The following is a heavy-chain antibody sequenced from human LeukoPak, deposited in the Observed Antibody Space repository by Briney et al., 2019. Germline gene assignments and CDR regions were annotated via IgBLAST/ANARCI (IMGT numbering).Heavy chain of an antibody. V-gene: IGHV3-74*01. J-gene: IGHJ4*02. CDR1: GFTFSNYW. CDR3: ARVRCSGGSCYFDY. Sequence: GGSLRLSCAASGFTFSNYWMHWVRQAPGKGLVWVSHINSDGSTTNYADSVKGRFTISRDNAKNSLYLQMNSLRAEDTAVYYCARVRCSGGSCYFDYWGQGTLVTVSS. D-gene: IGHD2-15*01. CDR2: INSDGSTT.